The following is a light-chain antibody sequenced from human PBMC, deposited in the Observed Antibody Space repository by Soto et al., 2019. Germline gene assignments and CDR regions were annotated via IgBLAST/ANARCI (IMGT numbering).Light chain of an antibody. J-gene: IGLJ3*02. V-gene: IGLV8-61*01. CDR2: STY. Sequence: QAVVTQEPSFSVSPGGTVTLTCGLRSGSVSTNSYPSWYQQTPGQAPRTLIYSTYTRSSGVPDRFSGSILGNKAALTITGAQADDESDYYCVVHMSSGIWVFGGGTKLTVL. CDR3: VVHMSSGIWV. CDR1: SGSVSTNSY.